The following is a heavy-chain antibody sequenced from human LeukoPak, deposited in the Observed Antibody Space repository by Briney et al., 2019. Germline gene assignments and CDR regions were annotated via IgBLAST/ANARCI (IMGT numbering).Heavy chain of an antibody. V-gene: IGHV3-23*01. CDR2: TSGSGGFT. CDR3: AKYFRATANDYFDY. D-gene: IGHD1-26*01. Sequence: QPGGSLRLSCAASGFTFSNYAMSWVRQAPGKGLEWVSDTSGSGGFTYYADSVKGRFTISRDNSKNTLYLQMNSLRAEDTAVYYCAKYFRATANDYFDYWGQGTLVTVSS. J-gene: IGHJ4*02. CDR1: GFTFSNYA.